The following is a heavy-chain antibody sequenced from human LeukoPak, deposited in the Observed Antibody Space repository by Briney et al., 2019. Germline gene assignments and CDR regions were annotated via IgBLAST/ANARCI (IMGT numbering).Heavy chain of an antibody. CDR2: MNPNSGNT. CDR1: GYTFTSYD. J-gene: IGHJ5*02. CDR3: ARDTYGSGSSDRGNWFDP. V-gene: IGHV1-8*01. D-gene: IGHD3-10*01. Sequence: GASVKVSCKASGYTFTSYDINWVRQATGQGLEWMGWMNPNSGNTGYAQKFQGRVTMTRNTSISTAYMKLSSLRSEDTAVYYCARDTYGSGSSDRGNWFDPWGQGTLVTVSS.